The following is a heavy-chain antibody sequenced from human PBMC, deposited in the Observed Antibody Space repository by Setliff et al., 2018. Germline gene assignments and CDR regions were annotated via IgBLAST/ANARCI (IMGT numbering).Heavy chain of an antibody. J-gene: IGHJ5*02. CDR3: ARDGISWLMWFDP. Sequence: ASVKVSCKASGYTFTGYYMHWVRQAPGQGLEWMGWINPKSGGTRYAQKFRGRVTMTRDTSISTAYMELSSLRSGDTAVYYCARDGISWLMWFDPWGQGTLVTVSS. D-gene: IGHD3-16*01. V-gene: IGHV1-2*02. CDR1: GYTFTGYY. CDR2: INPKSGGT.